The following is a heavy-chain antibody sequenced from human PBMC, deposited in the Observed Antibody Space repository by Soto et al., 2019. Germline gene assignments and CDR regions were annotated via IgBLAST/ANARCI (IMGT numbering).Heavy chain of an antibody. CDR3: ARAKWENYAFDI. J-gene: IGHJ3*02. CDR1: GGSVSSGSYY. CDR2: IYYSGST. Sequence: PSETLSLTCTVSGGSVSSGSYYWSWIRQPPGKGLEWIGYIYYSGSTNYNPSLKSRVTISVDTSKNQFSLKLSSVTAADTAVYYCARAKWENYAFDIWGQGTMVTVS. V-gene: IGHV4-61*01. D-gene: IGHD1-26*01.